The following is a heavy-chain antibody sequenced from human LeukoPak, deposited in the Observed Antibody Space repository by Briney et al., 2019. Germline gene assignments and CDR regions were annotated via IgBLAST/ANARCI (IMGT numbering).Heavy chain of an antibody. CDR2: ISYNGGSK. CDR3: AKGDFWSGYLY. J-gene: IGHJ4*02. CDR1: GFTFNRYA. D-gene: IGHD3-3*01. V-gene: IGHV3-23*01. Sequence: GGSLRLSCAASGFTFNRYAMSWVRQAPGKGLEWVSGISYNGGSKFYADSVKGRFTISRDNSKNTLYLQMNSLRAEDTAVYYCAKGDFWSGYLYWGQGTLVTVSS.